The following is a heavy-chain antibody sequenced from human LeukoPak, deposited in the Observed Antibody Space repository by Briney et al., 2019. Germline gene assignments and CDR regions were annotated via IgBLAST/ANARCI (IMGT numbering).Heavy chain of an antibody. D-gene: IGHD6-13*01. V-gene: IGHV3-30*02. CDR2: IRYDGSNK. CDR1: GFTFSSYG. Sequence: GGSLRLSCAASGFTFSSYGMHWVRQAPGKGLEWVAFIRYDGSNKYYADSVKGRFTISRDNSKNTLYLQMNSLRAEDTAVYYCAKQKIAAAGRPHYFDYWGQGTLVTVSS. CDR3: AKQKIAAAGRPHYFDY. J-gene: IGHJ4*02.